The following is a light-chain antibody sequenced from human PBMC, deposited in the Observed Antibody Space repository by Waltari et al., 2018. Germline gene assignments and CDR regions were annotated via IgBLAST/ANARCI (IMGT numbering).Light chain of an antibody. V-gene: IGLV3-9*01. Sequence: SYELPQPLSVSVALGQTASISCGGNNIGTKNVHWYQQKPGQAPALVIHSDYNRPSGIPERFSGSNSGNTATLTISRAQAGDEADYFCQVWDSSTDVVFGGGTKLTVL. CDR2: SDY. J-gene: IGLJ2*01. CDR1: NIGTKN. CDR3: QVWDSSTDVV.